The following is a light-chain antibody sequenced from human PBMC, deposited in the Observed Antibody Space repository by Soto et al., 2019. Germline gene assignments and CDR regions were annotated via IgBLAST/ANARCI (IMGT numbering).Light chain of an antibody. V-gene: IGKV3-20*01. CDR2: DAS. Sequence: ENVLTQSPGTLSLSPGEGATLSCRASQSVSSSSLAWFQQKPGQAPRLLIYDASSRAAGIPDRSSGSGSGTDFTLTISRLEPEDFAVYYCQQSGTSPFTFGPGT. J-gene: IGKJ3*01. CDR3: QQSGTSPFT. CDR1: QSVSSSS.